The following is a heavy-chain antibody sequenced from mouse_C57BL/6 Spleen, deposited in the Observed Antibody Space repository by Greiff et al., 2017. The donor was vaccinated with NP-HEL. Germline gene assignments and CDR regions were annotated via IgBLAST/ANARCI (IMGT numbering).Heavy chain of an antibody. CDR3: AREEFITTVVVTRDYAMDY. Sequence: VKLMESGAELARPGASVKLSCKASGYTFTSYGISWVKQRTGQGLEWIGEIYPRSGNTYYNEKFKGKATLTADKSSSTAYMQLSSLTSEDSAVYFCAREEFITTVVVTRDYAMDYWGQGTSVTVSS. CDR2: IYPRSGNT. CDR1: GYTFTSYG. D-gene: IGHD1-1*01. V-gene: IGHV1-81*01. J-gene: IGHJ4*01.